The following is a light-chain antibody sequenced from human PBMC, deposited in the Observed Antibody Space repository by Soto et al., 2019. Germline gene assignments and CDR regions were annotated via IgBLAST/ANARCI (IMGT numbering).Light chain of an antibody. CDR1: SSNIGNNY. Sequence: QSVLTQPPSVSAAPGQKVTISCSGSSSNIGNNYVSWYQQLPGTAPKLLIYDNNKRPSGIPDRFSGSKSGTSATLGITGLQTGDEADYYCGTWDSSLSAGVFRGGTKVTV. CDR3: GTWDSSLSAGV. V-gene: IGLV1-51*01. CDR2: DNN. J-gene: IGLJ2*01.